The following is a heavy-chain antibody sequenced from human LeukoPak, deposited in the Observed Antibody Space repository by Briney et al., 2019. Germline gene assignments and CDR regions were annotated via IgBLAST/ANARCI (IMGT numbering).Heavy chain of an antibody. CDR2: IYSGGST. Sequence: GGSLRLSCAASGFTFSSYWMGWVRQAPGKGLEWVSVIYSGGSTYYADSVKGRFTISRDNSKNTLYLQMNSLRAEDTAVYYCAKDDQADVEWPWAGGDYWGQGTLVTVSS. J-gene: IGHJ4*02. V-gene: IGHV3-23*03. D-gene: IGHD3-3*01. CDR3: AKDDQADVEWPWAGGDY. CDR1: GFTFSSYW.